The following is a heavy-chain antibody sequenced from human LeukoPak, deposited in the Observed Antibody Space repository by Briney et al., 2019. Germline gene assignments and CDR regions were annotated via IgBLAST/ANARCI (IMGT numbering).Heavy chain of an antibody. D-gene: IGHD2-2*01. Sequence: GGSLRLSCATSGFTFSSYWMSWVRQAPGKGLEWVANTKQDGSEKNYLDSVKGRFTISRDNAKNSLYLQMNSQRAEDTAVYYCARQRYHDSWGQGTLVTVSS. CDR1: GFTFSSYW. CDR2: TKQDGSEK. V-gene: IGHV3-7*01. J-gene: IGHJ4*02. CDR3: ARQRYHDS.